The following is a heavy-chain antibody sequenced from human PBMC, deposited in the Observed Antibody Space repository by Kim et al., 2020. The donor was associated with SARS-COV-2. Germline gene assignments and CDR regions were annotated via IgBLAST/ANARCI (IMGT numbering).Heavy chain of an antibody. D-gene: IGHD6-13*01. V-gene: IGHV3-30*07. Sequence: GRVTISRDTSKNTLYLQMNSLRAEDTAVYYCARTLTLAAAGSYYYYGMDVWGQGTTVTVSS. CDR3: ARTLTLAAAGSYYYYGMDV. J-gene: IGHJ6*02.